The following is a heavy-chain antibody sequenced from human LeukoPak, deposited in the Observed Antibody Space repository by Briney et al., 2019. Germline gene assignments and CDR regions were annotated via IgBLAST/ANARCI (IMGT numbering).Heavy chain of an antibody. Sequence: PGGSLRLSCAASGFPFSSYWMSWVRQAPGMGLQWVANIKQDGSVKTYVDSVKGRFTISRDNAKNSLYLQMNSLRGEDTAVYYCATFLGATFFDHWGQGTLVSVSS. J-gene: IGHJ4*02. V-gene: IGHV3-7*01. D-gene: IGHD1-26*01. CDR3: ATFLGATFFDH. CDR2: IKQDGSVK. CDR1: GFPFSSYW.